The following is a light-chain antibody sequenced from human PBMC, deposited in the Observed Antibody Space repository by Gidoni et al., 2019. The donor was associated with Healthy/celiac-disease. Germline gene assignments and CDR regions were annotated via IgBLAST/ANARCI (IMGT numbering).Light chain of an antibody. V-gene: IGKV1-17*01. CDR2: AAS. CDR1: QGIRND. J-gene: IGKJ1*01. Sequence: DIQMTQSPSSLSASASQGIRNDLGWYQQKPGKAPKRLIYAASSLQSGVPSRFSGSGSGTEFTLTISSLQPEDFATYYCLQHNSYPWTFGQETKVEIK. CDR3: LQHNSYPWT.